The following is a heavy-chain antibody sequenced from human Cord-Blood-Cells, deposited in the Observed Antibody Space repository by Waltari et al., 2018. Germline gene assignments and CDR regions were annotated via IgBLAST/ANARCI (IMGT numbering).Heavy chain of an antibody. J-gene: IGHJ4*02. CDR1: CYTFTCYH. D-gene: IGHD1-26*01. V-gene: IGHV1-8*01. CDR3: ARAEYSGSYDY. CDR2: MNPNSGNT. Sequence: QVPLMQSGADVKTPGASVKVSCKASCYTFTCYHVNCVRQATGQGLEWMGWMNPNSGNTGYAQKFQGRVTMTRNTSISTAYMELSSLRSEDTAVYYCARAEYSGSYDYWGQGTLVTVSS.